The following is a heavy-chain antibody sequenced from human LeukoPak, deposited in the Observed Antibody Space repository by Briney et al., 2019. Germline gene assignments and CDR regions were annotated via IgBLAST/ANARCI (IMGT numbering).Heavy chain of an antibody. CDR3: ARGYCSGTRCPSDAFDI. D-gene: IGHD2-2*01. CDR2: ITTNGGYT. V-gene: IGHV3-64*01. J-gene: IGHJ3*02. CDR1: GFTFKSHA. Sequence: GGSLRLSCAASGFTFKSHAMYWVRQAPGKGLEYVSSITTNGGYTYYANSVKGRFTISRDNSKNTLYLQMGSLGADDMAVYYCARGYCSGTRCPSDAFDIWGQSTMVTVSS.